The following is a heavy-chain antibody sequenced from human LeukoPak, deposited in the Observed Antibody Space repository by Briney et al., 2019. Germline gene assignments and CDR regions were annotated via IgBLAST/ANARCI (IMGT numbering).Heavy chain of an antibody. CDR3: AREEGLVLDY. J-gene: IGHJ4*02. V-gene: IGHV3-30*03. Sequence: PGGSLRLSCAASGFTFSSYGMHWVRQAPGKGPEWVAVISYDGSNKYYADSVKGRFTISRDYSKNTLYLQMNSLRAEDTAVYYCAREEGLVLDYWGQGTLVTVSS. CDR1: GFTFSSYG. CDR2: ISYDGSNK. D-gene: IGHD2-8*02.